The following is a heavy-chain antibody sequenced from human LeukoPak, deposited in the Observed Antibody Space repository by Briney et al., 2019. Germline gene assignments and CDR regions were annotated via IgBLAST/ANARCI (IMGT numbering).Heavy chain of an antibody. J-gene: IGHJ5*01. CDR1: GGSITSHF. D-gene: IGHD3-10*01. CDR2: IHYSGST. CDR3: ARLVWLGESPGSWFDS. V-gene: IGHV4-59*11. Sequence: SETLSLTCSVSGGSITSHFWSWIRQPPGKGLEWIGYIHYSGSTNYNPSLKSRVTISPDTAKNQLFLKLNSVTAADTAVYYCARLVWLGESPGSWFDSWGQGTLVTVSS.